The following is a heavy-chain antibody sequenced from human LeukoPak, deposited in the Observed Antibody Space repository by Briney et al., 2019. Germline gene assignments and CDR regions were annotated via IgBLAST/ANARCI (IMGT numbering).Heavy chain of an antibody. CDR1: GISLSNYG. CDR3: AKRGVVIRVILVGFHKEAYYFDS. J-gene: IGHJ4*02. Sequence: GSLRLSCAVSGISLSNYGMSWDRQAPGKGLEWAAGISGSGGGTNYADSVKGRFTISRDNPKNTLYLQMNRLRADDTAVYFCAKRGVVIRVILVGFHKEAYYFDSWGQGALVTVSS. V-gene: IGHV3-23*01. D-gene: IGHD3-22*01. CDR2: ISGSGGGT.